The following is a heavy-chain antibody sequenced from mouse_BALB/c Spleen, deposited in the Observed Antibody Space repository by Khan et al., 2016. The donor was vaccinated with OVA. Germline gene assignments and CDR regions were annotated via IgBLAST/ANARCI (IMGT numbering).Heavy chain of an antibody. J-gene: IGHJ2*01. CDR3: ATSYFYGYYFDY. Sequence: EVELVESGGGLVQPGGSRKLSCAASGFTFNNYGMHWVRQAPEKGLEWVAYISGDSNTIYYVDSVKGRFTISRDNPKNTLFLQMTSLMSEDTAMYYCATSYFYGYYFDYWGTGTTRTVS. CDR1: GFTFNNYG. D-gene: IGHD1-1*01. V-gene: IGHV5-17*02. CDR2: ISGDSNTI.